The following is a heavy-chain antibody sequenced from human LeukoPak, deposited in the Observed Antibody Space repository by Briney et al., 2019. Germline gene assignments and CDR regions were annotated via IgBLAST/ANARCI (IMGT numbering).Heavy chain of an antibody. V-gene: IGHV5-51*01. CDR1: GYPFITSW. D-gene: IGHD5-24*01. J-gene: IGHJ4*02. CDR3: AIINHPDGRVY. CDR2: IYAGNSDA. Sequence: AESLKISCQGFGYPFITSWIGWVRQLPGKGLEWTAIIYAGNSDAKYSPSFQGQVSISTDRSISTAYLHWSSLKASDTAIYYCAIINHPDGRVYWGQGTLVTVSS.